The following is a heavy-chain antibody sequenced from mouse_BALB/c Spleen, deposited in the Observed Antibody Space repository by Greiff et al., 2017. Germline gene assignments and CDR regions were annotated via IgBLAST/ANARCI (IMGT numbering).Heavy chain of an antibody. CDR2: IDPSDSYT. CDR3: ARGGYGNSYYFDY. J-gene: IGHJ2*01. V-gene: IGHV1-69*02. D-gene: IGHD2-1*01. CDR1: GYTFTSYW. Sequence: VQLQQPGAELVKPGASVKLSCKASGYTFTSYWMHWVKQRPGQGLEWIGEIDPSDSYTNYNQKFKGKATLTVDKSSSTAYMQLSSLTSEDSAVYYCARGGYGNSYYFDYWGQGTTLTVSS.